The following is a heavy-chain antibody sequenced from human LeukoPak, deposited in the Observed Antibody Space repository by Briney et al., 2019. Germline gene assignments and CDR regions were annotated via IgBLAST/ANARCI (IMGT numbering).Heavy chain of an antibody. J-gene: IGHJ6*02. CDR1: GGSISSSNW. CDR2: IYHSGST. CDR3: ARAPPTDILTGYFPPHYYYYGMDV. D-gene: IGHD3-9*01. V-gene: IGHV4-4*02. Sequence: PSETLSLTCAVSGGSISSSNWWSWVRQPPGKGLEWIGEIYHSGSTNYNPSLKSRVTISVDKSKNQFSLKLSSVTAADTAVYYCARAPPTDILTGYFPPHYYYYGMDVWSQGTTVTVSS.